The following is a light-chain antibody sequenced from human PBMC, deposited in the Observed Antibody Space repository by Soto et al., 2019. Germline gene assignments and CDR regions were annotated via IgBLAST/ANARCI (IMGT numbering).Light chain of an antibody. V-gene: IGLV1-47*01. Sequence: QSVLTQPPSASGTPGRRVTISCSGSSSNIGSNYVYCYQQLPGTAPKLLIYRDNQRPSGVPDRFSGSKSGTSASLAISGLRSEDEADYYCAAWDDSLSGPVFGGGTKVTVL. CDR3: AAWDDSLSGPV. CDR2: RDN. J-gene: IGLJ2*01. CDR1: SSNIGSNY.